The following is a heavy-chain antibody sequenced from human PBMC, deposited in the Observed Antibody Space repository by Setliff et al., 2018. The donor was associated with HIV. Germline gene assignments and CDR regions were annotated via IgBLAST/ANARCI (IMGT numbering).Heavy chain of an antibody. V-gene: IGHV4-59*01. CDR2: IYYSGNT. Sequence: PSETLSLTCTVSGGSIINNFWSWIRLPPGKGLEYIGYIYYSGNTDYNPSLKSRVTISVDRSKNQFSLKLNSVTAADTAVYYCARSPGVDTNMAFDYWGQGMLVTV. CDR3: ARSPGVDTNMAFDY. J-gene: IGHJ4*02. CDR1: GGSIINNF. D-gene: IGHD5-18*01.